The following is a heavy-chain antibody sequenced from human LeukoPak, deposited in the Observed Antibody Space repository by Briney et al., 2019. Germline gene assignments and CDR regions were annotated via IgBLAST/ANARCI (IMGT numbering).Heavy chain of an antibody. D-gene: IGHD6-13*01. J-gene: IGHJ4*02. CDR3: AKPPTWLQLVPY. V-gene: IGHV3-23*01. CDR1: GFTFSSYA. CDR2: ISGSGGST. Sequence: GGSLRLSCAASGFTFSSYAMSWVRQAPGKGLEWVSAISGSGGSTYYADSVKGRFTISRDNSKNTLYLQVNSLRAEDTAVYYCAKPPTWLQLVPYWGQGTLVTVSS.